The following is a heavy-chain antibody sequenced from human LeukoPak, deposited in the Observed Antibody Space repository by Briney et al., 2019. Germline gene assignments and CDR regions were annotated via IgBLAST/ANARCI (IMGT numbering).Heavy chain of an antibody. CDR3: ARDSDDFWSGYIDY. V-gene: IGHV1-18*01. CDR2: ISAYNGNT. Sequence: ASVKVSCKASGYTFTSYAMHWVRQAPGQRLEWMGWISAYNGNTNYAQKLQGRVTMTTDTSTSTAYMELRSLRSDDTAVYYCARDSDDFWSGYIDYWGQGTLVTVSS. J-gene: IGHJ4*02. CDR1: GYTFTSYA. D-gene: IGHD3-3*01.